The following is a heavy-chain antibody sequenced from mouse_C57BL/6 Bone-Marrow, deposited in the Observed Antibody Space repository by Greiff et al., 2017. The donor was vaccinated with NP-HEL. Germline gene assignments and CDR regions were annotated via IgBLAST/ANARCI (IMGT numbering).Heavy chain of an antibody. CDR2: INPSNGGN. Sequence: VQLQQSGTELVKPGASVKLSCKASGYTFTSYWMHWVKQRPGQGLEWIGNINPSNGGNNYNEKFKSKATLTVDKSSSTAYMQLSSLTSEDSAVYYCARSVYSFYAMDYWGQGTSVTVSS. J-gene: IGHJ4*01. CDR3: ARSVYSFYAMDY. V-gene: IGHV1-53*01. D-gene: IGHD1-1*01. CDR1: GYTFTSYW.